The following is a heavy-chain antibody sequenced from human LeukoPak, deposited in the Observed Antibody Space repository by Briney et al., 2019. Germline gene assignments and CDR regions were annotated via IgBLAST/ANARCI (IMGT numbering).Heavy chain of an antibody. Sequence: TLSLTCIVSGGSISSGGYYWGWIRQHPGKGLEWIGFIYYTGSTYYTPSLESRVAISVDTSKNQFSLKVTSVTAADTAVYYCARADCGGDCYLDFYYYGMDVWGQGTTVTVSS. D-gene: IGHD2-21*02. CDR3: ARADCGGDCYLDFYYYGMDV. CDR2: IYYTGST. V-gene: IGHV4-31*02. CDR1: GGSISSGGYY. J-gene: IGHJ6*02.